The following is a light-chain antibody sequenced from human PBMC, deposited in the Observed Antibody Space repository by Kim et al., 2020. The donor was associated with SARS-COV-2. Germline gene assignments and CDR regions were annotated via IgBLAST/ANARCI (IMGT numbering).Light chain of an antibody. Sequence: PRESAALPRRASQSVNSNLAWFQQKPGQAPRLLIYGASTRASGVPARFSGSGSGTEFTLTISSLQSEDFAVYYCQQFNNWPLYSFGQGTKLEI. CDR2: GAS. V-gene: IGKV3-15*01. J-gene: IGKJ2*03. CDR1: QSVNSN. CDR3: QQFNNWPLYS.